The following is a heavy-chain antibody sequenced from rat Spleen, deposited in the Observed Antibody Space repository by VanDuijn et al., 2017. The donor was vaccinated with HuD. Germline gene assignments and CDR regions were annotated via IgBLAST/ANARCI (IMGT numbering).Heavy chain of an antibody. J-gene: IGHJ4*01. CDR1: GFPSRNYD. CDR3: TTDRPGALMEV. D-gene: IGHD5-1*01. CDR2: ISYDGGTT. Sequence: EVQLVESGGGLVQPGRPMKLSCAASGFPSRNYDIACVRQPPKLGLAWVAYISYDGGTTYYRDSVKGRFTISRDNARSTLHLQMDSLRSDDTATYYCTTDRPGALMEVWGQGASVTVSS. V-gene: IGHV5-20*01.